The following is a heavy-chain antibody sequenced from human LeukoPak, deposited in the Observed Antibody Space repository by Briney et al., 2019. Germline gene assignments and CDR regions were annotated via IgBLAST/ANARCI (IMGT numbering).Heavy chain of an antibody. J-gene: IGHJ5*02. Sequence: GGSLTLSCSASVLTFSSYDMNCVPEAPGRGLECISYISNSGITIYYADSVKGRFTDSRDNAKNSLYLQMNSLRAEDTAVYYCASGHRSGWYRWGQGTLVTVSS. D-gene: IGHD6-19*01. CDR3: ASGHRSGWYR. CDR1: VLTFSSYD. CDR2: ISNSGITI. V-gene: IGHV3-48*03.